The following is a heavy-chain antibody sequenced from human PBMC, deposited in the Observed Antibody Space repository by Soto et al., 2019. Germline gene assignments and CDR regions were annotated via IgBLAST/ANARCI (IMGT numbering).Heavy chain of an antibody. Sequence: QVQLVQSGAEVKKPGSSVKVSCKASGGTFSSYAISWVRQAPGQGLEWMGGIIPIFGTANYAQKFQGRVPITADESTSTAYMELSSLRAEATAVYYCALFEYGTPLSWFDPWGQGTLVTVSS. CDR3: ALFEYGTPLSWFDP. D-gene: IGHD2-15*01. CDR2: IIPIFGTA. V-gene: IGHV1-69*12. J-gene: IGHJ5*02. CDR1: GGTFSSYA.